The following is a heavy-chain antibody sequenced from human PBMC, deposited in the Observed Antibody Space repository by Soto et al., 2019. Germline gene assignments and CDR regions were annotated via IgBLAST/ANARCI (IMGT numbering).Heavy chain of an antibody. J-gene: IGHJ3*02. V-gene: IGHV6-1*01. CDR2: TYYRSKWYY. CDR3: ARGQWYAFNI. Sequence: SQTLSLTCAISGDSVSSNSAAWNWIRQSPSRGLEWLGRTYYRSKWYYEYAGSVKSRVIINPDTSKNQFSLQLNSVTPEDTALYYCARGQWYAFNIWGQGTVVTVSS. CDR1: GDSVSSNSAA. D-gene: IGHD6-19*01.